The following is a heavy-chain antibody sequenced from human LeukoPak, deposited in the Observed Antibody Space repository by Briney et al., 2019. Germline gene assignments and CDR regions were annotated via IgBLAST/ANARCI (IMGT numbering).Heavy chain of an antibody. CDR1: GDSVSSNSAA. Sequence: SQTLSLTCAISGDSVSSNSAAWNWIRQSPSRGLEWLGRTYYRSKWYNDYAVSVKSRITINPDTSKNQFSLQLNSVTPEDTAVYYCARGKSRYYGSGSYFDYWGQGTLVTVSS. V-gene: IGHV6-1*01. D-gene: IGHD3-10*01. CDR3: ARGKSRYYGSGSYFDY. J-gene: IGHJ4*02. CDR2: TYYRSKWYN.